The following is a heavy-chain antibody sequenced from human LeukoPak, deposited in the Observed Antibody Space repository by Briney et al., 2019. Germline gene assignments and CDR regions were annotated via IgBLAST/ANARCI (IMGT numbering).Heavy chain of an antibody. J-gene: IGHJ6*02. Sequence: PGRSLRLSCAASGFTFSSYGMHWVRQAPGKGLEWVAVISYDGSNKYYADSVKGRFTISRDNSKNTLYLQMNSLRAEDTAVYYCAKVRIAAATYYYYGMDVWGQGTTVTVSS. CDR3: AKVRIAAATYYYYGMDV. CDR2: ISYDGSNK. V-gene: IGHV3-30*18. D-gene: IGHD6-13*01. CDR1: GFTFSSYG.